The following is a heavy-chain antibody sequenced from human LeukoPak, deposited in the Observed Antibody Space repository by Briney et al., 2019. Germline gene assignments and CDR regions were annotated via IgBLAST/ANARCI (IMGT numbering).Heavy chain of an antibody. CDR3: ARYGSGSLDY. J-gene: IGHJ4*02. CDR1: GGSISNDKYF. D-gene: IGHD3-10*01. CDR2: GYSSGAS. V-gene: IGHV4-61*02. Sequence: TLSLTCTVSGGSISNDKYFWSWIRQPAGKGLEWIGRGYSSGASNYNPSLESRATISLDTSKNQFFLKLSSVTAADTAVYYCARYGSGSLDYWGQGTLVTVSS.